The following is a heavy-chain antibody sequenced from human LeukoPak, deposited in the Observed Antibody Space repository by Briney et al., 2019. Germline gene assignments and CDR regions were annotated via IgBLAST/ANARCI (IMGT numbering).Heavy chain of an antibody. Sequence: SETLSLTSTVSGGSISSYYWSWIRHPPGKGLEWIAYTSYSGSTNYNASSGSTNYNPSLKSRVTISVDTSKNQFSLKLSSVTAADTAVYYCARNRVATIYGNFDHWGQGTLVTVSS. D-gene: IGHD5-12*01. CDR2: TSYSGSTNYNASSGST. V-gene: IGHV4-59*01. J-gene: IGHJ5*02. CDR1: GGSISSYY. CDR3: ARNRVATIYGNFDH.